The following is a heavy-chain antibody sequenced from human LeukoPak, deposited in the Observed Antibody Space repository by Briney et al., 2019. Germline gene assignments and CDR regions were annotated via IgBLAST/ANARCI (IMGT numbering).Heavy chain of an antibody. CDR2: IYYSGST. J-gene: IGHJ5*02. D-gene: IGHD4-17*01. V-gene: IGHV4-59*01. CDR1: GGSISSYY. CDR3: AMLDYGDYDFNWFDP. Sequence: SETLSLTCTVSGGSISSYYWSWIRQPPGKGLEWIGYIYYSGSTNYNPSLKSRVTISVDTSKNQFSLNLSSVTAEDTAVYYCAMLDYGDYDFNWFDPWGQGTLVTVSS.